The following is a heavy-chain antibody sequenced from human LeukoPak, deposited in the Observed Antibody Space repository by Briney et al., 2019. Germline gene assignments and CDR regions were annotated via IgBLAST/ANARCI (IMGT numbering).Heavy chain of an antibody. D-gene: IGHD3-16*01. CDR2: IYYSGST. Sequence: PSETLSLTCTVSGGSISGYYWSWIPQPPGKGLEWIGHIYYSGSTNYNPSLKSRVTISVDTSKNQFSLKMTSVTAADTAVYYCVRHPWRMGSRDYNFDDWGQGTLVTVSS. V-gene: IGHV4-59*08. J-gene: IGHJ4*02. CDR1: GGSISGYY. CDR3: VRHPWRMGSRDYNFDD.